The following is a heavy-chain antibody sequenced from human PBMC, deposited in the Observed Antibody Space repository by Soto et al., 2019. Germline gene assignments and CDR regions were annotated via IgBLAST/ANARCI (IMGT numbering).Heavy chain of an antibody. J-gene: IGHJ6*02. D-gene: IGHD6-13*01. V-gene: IGHV1-18*01. Sequence: ASVKVSCKASGYTFTSYGISWVRQAPGQGLEWMGWISAYNGNTNYAQKLQGRVTMTTDTSTSTAYMELRSLRSDDTAVYYCAREVAAAGPYYYYGMDVWGQGTTATVSS. CDR1: GYTFTSYG. CDR3: AREVAAAGPYYYYGMDV. CDR2: ISAYNGNT.